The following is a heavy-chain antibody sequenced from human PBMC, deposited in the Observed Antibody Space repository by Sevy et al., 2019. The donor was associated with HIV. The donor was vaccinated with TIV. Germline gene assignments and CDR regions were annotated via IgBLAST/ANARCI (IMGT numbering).Heavy chain of an antibody. Sequence: SETLSLTCTVSGDSFSSDTYFWNWIRQPAGKGLEWIGRIHASGSTIYNPSLKSRVTMSVDKSKSQFSLRLSSVTAADTAVYFCARERGSNILTLGLDFWGQGSLVTVSP. CDR2: IHASGST. J-gene: IGHJ4*02. V-gene: IGHV4-61*02. D-gene: IGHD3-9*01. CDR1: GDSFSSDTYF. CDR3: ARERGSNILTLGLDF.